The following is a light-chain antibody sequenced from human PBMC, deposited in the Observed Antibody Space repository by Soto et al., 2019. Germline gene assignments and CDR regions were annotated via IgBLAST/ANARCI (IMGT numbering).Light chain of an antibody. Sequence: QSVLTQPPSASGTPGQRVTISCSGTSSNIGSNTVNWYQQLPGTAPKLLIYSKHQRPSGVPDRFSGSKSGPSASLAISGLQAEDEGDYSCAAWDDSLNGYVFGTGTKLTVL. J-gene: IGLJ1*01. CDR3: AAWDDSLNGYV. CDR2: SKH. V-gene: IGLV1-44*01. CDR1: SSNIGSNT.